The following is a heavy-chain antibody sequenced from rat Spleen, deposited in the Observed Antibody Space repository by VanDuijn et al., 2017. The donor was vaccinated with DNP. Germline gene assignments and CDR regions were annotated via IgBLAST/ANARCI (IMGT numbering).Heavy chain of an antibody. CDR3: ANVGPYGGPDY. CDR1: GFTFSSYW. Sequence: EVQLVETGGGLVQPGRSLKLSCAASGFTFSSYWMYWIRQAPGKGLEWVASINPDGGNTYYPDSVKGRFTISRDNAGNTVYLQMNSLRSEDTATYYCANVGPYGGPDYWGQGVMVTVSS. D-gene: IGHD1-11*01. J-gene: IGHJ2*01. CDR2: INPDGGNT. V-gene: IGHV5-58*01.